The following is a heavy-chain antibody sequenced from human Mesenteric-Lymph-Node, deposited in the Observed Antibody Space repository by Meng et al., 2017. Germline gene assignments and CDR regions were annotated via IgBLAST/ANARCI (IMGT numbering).Heavy chain of an antibody. CDR3: ARARGNAAWYEFDY. CDR1: GFTFSNYG. Sequence: GESLKISCAASGFTFSNYGMHWVRQAPGKGLEWVAVIWYDGSNKYYADSVKGRFTISRDNSKNTLYLQMNSLRAEDTAVYYCARARGNAAWYEFDYWGQGTLVTVSS. CDR2: IWYDGSNK. J-gene: IGHJ4*02. V-gene: IGHV3-33*01. D-gene: IGHD4-23*01.